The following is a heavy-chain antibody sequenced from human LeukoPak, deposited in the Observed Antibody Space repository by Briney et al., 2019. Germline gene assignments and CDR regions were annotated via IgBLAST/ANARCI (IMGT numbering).Heavy chain of an antibody. J-gene: IGHJ4*02. CDR3: ARHLTGSSGWKTSYDY. CDR1: GYSFTTYW. CDR2: FAPFNSDA. D-gene: IGHD6-19*01. Sequence: GESLKISCKGSGYSFTTYWIGWVRQMPGKGLEWMGIFAPFNSDARYSPSFQGQVTISVDKSISTAYMQWSSLEASDTAMYYCARHLTGSSGWKTSYDYWGQGTLVTVSS. V-gene: IGHV5-51*01.